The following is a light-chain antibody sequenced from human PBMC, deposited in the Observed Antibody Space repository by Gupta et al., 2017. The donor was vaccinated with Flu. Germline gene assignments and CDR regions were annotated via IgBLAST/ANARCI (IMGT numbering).Light chain of an antibody. V-gene: IGLV3-1*01. CDR2: QDN. CDR1: KLGDKS. CDR3: QTWDSNNWV. J-gene: IGLJ3*02. Sequence: SYQLTQPPPASVSPTQTASITCSGDKLGDKSPNWSQQKPGKSPVLVIDQDNNRSSGIPERFSGSTCGNTATLTISGTQAMDAADYYCQTWDSNNWVFGGGTKLTVL.